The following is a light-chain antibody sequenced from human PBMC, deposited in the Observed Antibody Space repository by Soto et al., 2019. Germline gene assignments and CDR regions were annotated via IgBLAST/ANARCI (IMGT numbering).Light chain of an antibody. V-gene: IGKV3-20*01. CDR2: GAS. Sequence: EIVLTQSPGTLSLSPGERATLSCRASQSVSRYLAWYQQKPGQAPRVLIYGASSRATGIPDRFSGSGSGTEFTLTISRLEPEDFAVYYCQHYGTPPWTFGQGTKVEIK. CDR1: QSVSRY. J-gene: IGKJ1*01. CDR3: QHYGTPPWT.